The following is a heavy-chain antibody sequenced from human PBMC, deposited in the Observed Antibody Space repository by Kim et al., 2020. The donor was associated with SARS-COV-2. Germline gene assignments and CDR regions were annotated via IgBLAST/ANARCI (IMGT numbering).Heavy chain of an antibody. Sequence: GGSLRLSCAASGFTFSSHCMHWVRQPPGKGLVWVSRIKSDGISTDYADSVKGRFTISRDNARNTLYLQMNSLRAEDTAVYYCARDLDGYNSFFGYWGQGILVTVSS. J-gene: IGHJ4*02. V-gene: IGHV3-74*01. CDR2: IKSDGIST. D-gene: IGHD5-12*01. CDR1: GFTFSSHC. CDR3: ARDLDGYNSFFGY.